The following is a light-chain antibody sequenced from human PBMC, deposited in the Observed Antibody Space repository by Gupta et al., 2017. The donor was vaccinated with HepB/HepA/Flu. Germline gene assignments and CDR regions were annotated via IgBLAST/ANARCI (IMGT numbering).Light chain of an antibody. J-gene: IGKJ4*01. Sequence: EIVLTQSPATLSLSPGEGATLSCRASQSVKTYLAWYQQKPGQAPRLLISDISNRATGIPARFSGSGSVTDFTLTISSLEPEDFAVYYCQQRYSWPLTFGGGTKVEIK. CDR3: QQRYSWPLT. CDR1: QSVKTY. V-gene: IGKV3-11*01. CDR2: DIS.